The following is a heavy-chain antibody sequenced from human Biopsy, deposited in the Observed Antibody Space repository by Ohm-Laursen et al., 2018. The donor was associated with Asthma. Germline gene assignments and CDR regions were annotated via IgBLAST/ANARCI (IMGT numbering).Heavy chain of an antibody. CDR1: GFTFSTYG. CDR2: ISYDGSNK. J-gene: IGHJ6*02. Sequence: SLRLSCSASGFTFSTYGMHWVRQAPGKGLEWVAVISYDGSNKYYADSVKGRFTISRDNSKNTLYLQMNSLRAEDTAVYYCAKWDTYYDFWSGYYTRYNYYYYGMDVWGQGTTVTVSS. V-gene: IGHV3-30*18. CDR3: AKWDTYYDFWSGYYTRYNYYYYGMDV. D-gene: IGHD3-3*01.